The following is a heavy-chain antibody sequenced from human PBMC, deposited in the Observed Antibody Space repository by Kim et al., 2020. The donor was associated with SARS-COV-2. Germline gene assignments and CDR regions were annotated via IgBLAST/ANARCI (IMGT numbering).Heavy chain of an antibody. V-gene: IGHV4-59*13. J-gene: IGHJ6*03. D-gene: IGHD2-2*01. CDR1: GASISSYY. Sequence: SETLSLTCTVSGASISSYYWSWIRQPPGKGLEWIGYIYYSGSTNYNPSLKSRVTISVDTSKNQFSLKLSSVTAADTALYYCARGDVLPAAIGGGYYYYYMDVWGKGTTVTVSS. CDR3: ARGDVLPAAIGGGYYYYYMDV. CDR2: IYYSGST.